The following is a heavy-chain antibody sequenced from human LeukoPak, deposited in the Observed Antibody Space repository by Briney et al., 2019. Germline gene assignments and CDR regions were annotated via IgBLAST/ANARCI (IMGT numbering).Heavy chain of an antibody. J-gene: IGHJ4*02. V-gene: IGHV4-4*07. CDR3: ARDLTSSSSSTSCYVD. CDR1: GGSISSYY. CDR2: IYTSGST. D-gene: IGHD2-2*01. Sequence: SETLSLTCTVSGGSISSYYWSWIRQPAGKGLEWIGRIYTSGSTNYNPSLKSRVTMSVDTSKNQFSLKLSSVTAADTAVYYCARDLTSSSSSTSCYVDWGQGTLVTVSS.